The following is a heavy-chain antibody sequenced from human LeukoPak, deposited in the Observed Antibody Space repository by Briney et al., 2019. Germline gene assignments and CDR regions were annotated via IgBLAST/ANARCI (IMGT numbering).Heavy chain of an antibody. CDR1: GFTFSSYA. J-gene: IGHJ4*02. CDR3: ARTTGCSSTSCYVNF. D-gene: IGHD2-2*01. Sequence: RSGGSLRLSCAASGFTFSSYAMSWVRQAPGKGLEWVSAISGSGDSTYYADSVKGRFTISRDNSKNTLYLQMTRLRADDTAVYYCARTTGCSSTSCYVNFCGQGTLVTVSP. V-gene: IGHV3-23*01. CDR2: ISGSGDST.